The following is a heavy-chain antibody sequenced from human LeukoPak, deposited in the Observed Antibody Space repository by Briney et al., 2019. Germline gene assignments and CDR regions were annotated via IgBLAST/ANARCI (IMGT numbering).Heavy chain of an antibody. V-gene: IGHV4-34*01. CDR2: INHSGST. J-gene: IGHJ3*02. D-gene: IGHD5-18*01. CDR1: GGSFSGYY. Sequence: PSETLSLTCAVYGGSFSGYYWSWIRQPPGKGLEWIGEINHSGSTNYNPSLKSRVTISVDTSKNQFSLKLSSVTAADTAVYYCARERVVDTAMVTLDAFGIWGQGTMVTVSS. CDR3: ARERVVDTAMVTLDAFGI.